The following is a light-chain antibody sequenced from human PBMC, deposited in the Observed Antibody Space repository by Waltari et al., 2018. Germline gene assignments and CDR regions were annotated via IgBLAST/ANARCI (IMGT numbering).Light chain of an antibody. V-gene: IGKV4-1*01. CDR3: QQYYTILRT. CDR1: QSVLYSSNNKNF. CDR2: WAS. Sequence: DIVMTQSPDSLAVSLGERATINCKSSQSVLYSSNNKNFLAWYQQKPRQPPRLLIYWASTRESGVHDRFSGSGSGTNFTLTINSLQAEDVAVYYCQQYYTILRTFGQGTKVEIK. J-gene: IGKJ1*01.